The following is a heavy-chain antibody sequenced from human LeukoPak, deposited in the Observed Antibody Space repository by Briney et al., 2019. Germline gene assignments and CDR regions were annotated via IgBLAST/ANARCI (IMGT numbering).Heavy chain of an antibody. V-gene: IGHV4-30-2*02. Sequence: SETLSLTCAVSGGSISSGGYSWSWIRQPPGMGLEWIGYIYHSGSTYDNPCRKSRVTISLDTSKTPFSLKLSSVPAADTAVYYCARAYDFSSGYPSTQYGMDVWGQGTTVTVSS. CDR3: ARAYDFSSGYPSTQYGMDV. D-gene: IGHD3-3*01. CDR2: IYHSGST. CDR1: GGSISSGGYS. J-gene: IGHJ6*02.